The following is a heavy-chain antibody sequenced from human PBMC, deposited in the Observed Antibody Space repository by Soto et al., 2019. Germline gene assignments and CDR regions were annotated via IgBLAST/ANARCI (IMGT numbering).Heavy chain of an antibody. CDR2: IIPIFGTA. CDR3: GLDSSRAPPEINWFDP. Sequence: SVKVSCKASGGTFSSYAISWVRQAPGQGLEWMGGIIPIFGTANYAQKFQGRVTITADESTSTAYMELSSLRSEDTAVYYCGLDSSRAPPEINWFDPWGQGTLVTVSS. J-gene: IGHJ5*02. D-gene: IGHD6-13*01. CDR1: GGTFSSYA. V-gene: IGHV1-69*13.